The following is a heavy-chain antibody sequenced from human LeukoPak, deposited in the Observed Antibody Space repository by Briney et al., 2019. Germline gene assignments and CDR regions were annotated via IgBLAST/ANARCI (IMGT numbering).Heavy chain of an antibody. V-gene: IGHV4-39*01. CDR2: IYYSGST. CDR3: ARPHGYNYDFDY. Sequence: PSETLSLTCTVSGGSISSSSYYWGWIRQPPGKGLEWIGSIYYSGSTYYNPSLKSRVTISVDTSKNQFSLKLGSVTAADTAVYYCARPHGYNYDFDYWGQGTLVTVSS. CDR1: GGSISSSSYY. D-gene: IGHD5-24*01. J-gene: IGHJ4*02.